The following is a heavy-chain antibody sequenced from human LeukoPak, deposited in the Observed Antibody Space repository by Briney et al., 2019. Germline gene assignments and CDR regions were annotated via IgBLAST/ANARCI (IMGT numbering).Heavy chain of an antibody. CDR2: IIPIFGTA. J-gene: IGHJ5*02. CDR3: ARDYYDSSGYYH. V-gene: IGHV1-69*01. D-gene: IGHD3-22*01. CDR1: GGTFSSYA. Sequence: ASVKVSCKASGGTFSSYAISRVRQAPGQGLEWMGGIIPIFGTANYAQKFQGRVTITADESTSTAYMELSSLRSEDTAVYYCARDYYDSSGYYHWGQGTLVTVSS.